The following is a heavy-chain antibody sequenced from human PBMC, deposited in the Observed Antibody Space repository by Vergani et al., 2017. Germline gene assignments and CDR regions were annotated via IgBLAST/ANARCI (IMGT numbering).Heavy chain of an antibody. V-gene: IGHV3-30*02. Sequence: QVQLVESAGGVVQPGGSLRLSCAAPGFTFSNFCMHWIRQAPGKGLEWMEYIGKDGINTRYRDAVKGRFTVSRDNSKDILYLQMDSLRSEDTALYFCAKYLRDSTDGLPDSWGPGTLVIVSS. CDR1: GFTFSNFC. CDR2: IGKDGINT. D-gene: IGHD2-21*02. J-gene: IGHJ4*02. CDR3: AKYLRDSTDGLPDS.